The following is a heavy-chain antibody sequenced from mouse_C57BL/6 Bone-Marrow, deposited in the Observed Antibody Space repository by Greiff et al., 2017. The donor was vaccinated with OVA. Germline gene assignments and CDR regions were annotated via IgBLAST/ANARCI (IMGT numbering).Heavy chain of an antibody. CDR2: ISSGGSYT. CDR1: GFTFSSYG. Sequence: EVKLVESGGDLVKPGGSLTLSCAASGFTFSSYGMSWVRQTPDKRLEWVATISSGGSYTYYPDSVKGRFTISRDNAKNNRYLQMSSRKSDDTAMNYCARQASPVNGDWYFDVWGTGTTVTGSS. V-gene: IGHV5-6*01. CDR3: ARQASPVNGDWYFDV. J-gene: IGHJ1*03. D-gene: IGHD1-2*01.